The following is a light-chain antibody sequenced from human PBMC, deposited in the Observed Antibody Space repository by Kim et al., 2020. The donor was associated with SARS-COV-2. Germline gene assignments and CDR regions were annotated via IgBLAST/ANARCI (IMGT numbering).Light chain of an antibody. V-gene: IGKV3D-15*01. Sequence: EIVMTQSPATLSVSPGERATLSCRASQSVSSNLAWYQQKPGQAPRLLIYGASTRATGIPARFSGSGSGTEFTLTISSLQSEDFAVYYCQRYNNRSQLTFGGGTKVEIK. CDR3: QRYNNRSQLT. CDR1: QSVSSN. CDR2: GAS. J-gene: IGKJ4*02.